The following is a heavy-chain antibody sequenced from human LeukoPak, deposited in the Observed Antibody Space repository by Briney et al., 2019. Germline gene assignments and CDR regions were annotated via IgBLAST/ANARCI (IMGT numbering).Heavy chain of an antibody. CDR1: GFTYRDFA. J-gene: IGHJ4*02. V-gene: IGHV3-23*01. Sequence: GRSLSLSRAASGFTYRDFAMRWVRQAPAKGREWVSAISGDAHSTYYADSLKGRFTISRDNSKNTLYLQMNSLRSADTATYFCEKDAPLPFDFWGQGALVIGSS. CDR2: ISGDAHST. CDR3: EKDAPLPFDF.